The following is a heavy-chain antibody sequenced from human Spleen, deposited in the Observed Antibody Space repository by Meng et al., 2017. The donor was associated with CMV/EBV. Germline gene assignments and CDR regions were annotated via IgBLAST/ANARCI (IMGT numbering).Heavy chain of an antibody. J-gene: IGHJ4*02. CDR2: ISAYNGNT. Sequence: ASVKVSCKASGYTFTSYGISWVRQAPGQGLEWMGWISAYNGNTNYAQKLQGRVTMTTDTSTSTVYMELRGLRSDDTAVYYCARDLTTLTSNTFDYWGQGMLVTVSS. V-gene: IGHV1-18*01. D-gene: IGHD4-17*01. CDR1: GYTFTSYG. CDR3: ARDLTTLTSNTFDY.